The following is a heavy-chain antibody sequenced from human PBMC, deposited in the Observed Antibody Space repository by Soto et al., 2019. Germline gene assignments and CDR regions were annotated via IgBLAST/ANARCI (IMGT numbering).Heavy chain of an antibody. J-gene: IGHJ4*02. CDR2: ISYDGSNK. CDR3: VKDSGDYGLFDY. V-gene: IGHV3-30-3*01. Sequence: QVQLVESGGGVVQPGRSLRLSCAASGFTFSSTPMHWVRQAPGKGLEWVAVISYDGSNKYYTASVNGRFTISRDNSSNTLYLQMNNLRAEDTAVYYFVKDSGDYGLFDYWGQGTLVSVSS. D-gene: IGHD4-17*01. CDR1: GFTFSSTP.